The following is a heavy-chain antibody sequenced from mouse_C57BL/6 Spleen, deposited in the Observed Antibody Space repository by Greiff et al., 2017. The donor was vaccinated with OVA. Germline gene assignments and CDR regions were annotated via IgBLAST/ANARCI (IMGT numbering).Heavy chain of an antibody. CDR3: ARRGYYSNYEAMDY. CDR2: IFPGSGST. Sequence: QVHVKQSGPELVKPGASVKISCKASGYTFTDYYMNWVKQRPGQGLEWIGWIFPGSGSTYYNEKFKGKATLTVDKSSSTAYMLLSSLTSEDSAVYFCARRGYYSNYEAMDYWGQGTSVTVSS. D-gene: IGHD2-5*01. V-gene: IGHV1-75*01. CDR1: GYTFTDYY. J-gene: IGHJ4*01.